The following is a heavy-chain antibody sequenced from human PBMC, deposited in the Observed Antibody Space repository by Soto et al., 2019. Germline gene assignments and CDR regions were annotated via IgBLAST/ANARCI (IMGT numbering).Heavy chain of an antibody. CDR1: GGSFSGYY. J-gene: IGHJ6*03. CDR3: ARVHYDFWSGYYRGYYYMDV. D-gene: IGHD3-3*01. Sequence: QVQLQQWGAGLLKPSETLSLTCAVYGGSFSGYYWSWIRQPPGKGLEWSGEINHSGSTNYNPSLKSRVNISVDTSKNQFSLKLSSVTAADTAVYYCARVHYDFWSGYYRGYYYMDVWGKGTTVTVSS. CDR2: INHSGST. V-gene: IGHV4-34*01.